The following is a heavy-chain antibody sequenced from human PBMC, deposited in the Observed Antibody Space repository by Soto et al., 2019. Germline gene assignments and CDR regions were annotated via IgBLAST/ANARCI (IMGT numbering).Heavy chain of an antibody. CDR2: IYYSGNT. Sequence: PSETLSLTCTVSGDSISDYYWSWIRQPPGKGLEWIWYIYYSGNTNYNPSLKSRVTISEDTSKNQFSLRLSSVTAADTAVYDCARDRAYSDSNGLFFEYWGQGDMGTVSS. D-gene: IGHD3-22*01. CDR3: ARDRAYSDSNGLFFEY. CDR1: GDSISDYY. V-gene: IGHV4-59*01. J-gene: IGHJ4*02.